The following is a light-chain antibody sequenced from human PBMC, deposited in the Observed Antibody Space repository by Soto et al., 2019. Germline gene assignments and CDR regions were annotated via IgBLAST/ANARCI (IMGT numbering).Light chain of an antibody. V-gene: IGKV3-20*01. Sequence: IVLTQSPCTLSLSPGERATLSCRASQSVSSSYLAWYQQKPGQAPRLLIYDASSRATGIPDRFSGSGSGTDFTLTISRLEPEDFAVYYCQQYGSSPDTFGQGTKLEIK. CDR3: QQYGSSPDT. CDR1: QSVSSSY. CDR2: DAS. J-gene: IGKJ2*01.